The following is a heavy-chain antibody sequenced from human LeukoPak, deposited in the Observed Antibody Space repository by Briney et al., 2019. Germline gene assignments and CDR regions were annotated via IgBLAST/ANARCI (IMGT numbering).Heavy chain of an antibody. CDR3: VKGGTRISMSYGGPSSDY. CDR2: ISFDGSTK. J-gene: IGHJ4*02. D-gene: IGHD2-15*01. V-gene: IGHV3-30*18. CDR1: GFTFSSYG. Sequence: PGGSLRLSCAASGFTFSSYGMDWVRQGPCQWLELVAIISFDGSTKYYADSVKGRFTISRNNSKNTLYLQMNSLRDEDTAVYYCVKGGTRISMSYGGPSSDYWGQGTLATVSS.